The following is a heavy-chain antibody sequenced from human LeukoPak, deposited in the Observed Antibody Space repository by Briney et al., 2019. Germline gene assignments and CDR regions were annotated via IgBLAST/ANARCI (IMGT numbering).Heavy chain of an antibody. CDR1: GFTFDDYA. V-gene: IGHV3-9*03. CDR2: ISWNSGSI. D-gene: IGHD3-3*01. J-gene: IGHJ3*02. CDR3: AKGYGEWFGAFDI. Sequence: GGSLRLSCAASGFTFDDYAMHWVRQAPGKGLEWVSGISWNSGSIGYADFVKGRFTISRDNAKNSLYLQMNSLRAEDMALYYCAKGYGEWFGAFDIWGQGTMVTVSS.